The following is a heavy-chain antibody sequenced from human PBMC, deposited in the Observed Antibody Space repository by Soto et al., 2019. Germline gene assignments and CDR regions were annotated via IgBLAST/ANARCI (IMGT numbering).Heavy chain of an antibody. CDR3: ARGGLGYCSSTSCWSYYYYMDV. D-gene: IGHD2-2*01. V-gene: IGHV3-21*01. CDR1: GFTFSSYS. J-gene: IGHJ6*03. CDR2: ISSSSSYI. Sequence: GGSLRLSCAASGFTFSSYSMNWVRQAPGKGLEWVSSISSSSSYIYYADSVKGRFTISRDNAKNSLYLQMNSLRAEDKAVYYCARGGLGYCSSTSCWSYYYYMDVWGKGTTVTVSS.